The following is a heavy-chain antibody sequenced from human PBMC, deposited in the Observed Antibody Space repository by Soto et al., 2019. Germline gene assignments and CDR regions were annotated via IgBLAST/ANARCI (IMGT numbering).Heavy chain of an antibody. CDR3: ANWKRDYYMDV. D-gene: IGHD1-1*01. J-gene: IGHJ6*03. V-gene: IGHV3-23*01. CDR1: GFTFTNYA. Sequence: EVQLLESGGGLVQPGGSLRLSCAASGFTFTNYAMTWVRQAPGKGLEWVSTISHSGDSKYYADSVKGRFTVSRDNSKNALFLQINSLRAEDTAVYYCANWKRDYYMDVWGNGITVTVSS. CDR2: ISHSGDSK.